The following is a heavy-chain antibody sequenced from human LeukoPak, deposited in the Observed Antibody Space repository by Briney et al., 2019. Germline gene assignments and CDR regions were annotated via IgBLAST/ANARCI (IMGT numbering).Heavy chain of an antibody. CDR2: IWYDGSNR. J-gene: IGHJ3*02. Sequence: PGGSLRLSCAASGFTFSRYGMHWVRQAPGKGLEWVAVIWYDGSNRQYVDSVKGRFTIPRDNAKNSLYLQMNSLRAEDTAVYYCARGGIAARPHDAFDIWGQGTMVTVSS. D-gene: IGHD6-13*01. V-gene: IGHV3-33*01. CDR3: ARGGIAARPHDAFDI. CDR1: GFTFSRYG.